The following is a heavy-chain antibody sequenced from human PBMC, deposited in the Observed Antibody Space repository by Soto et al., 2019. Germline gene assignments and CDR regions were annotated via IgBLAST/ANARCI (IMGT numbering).Heavy chain of an antibody. Sequence: SETLSPTCTVSGGSISSYYWSWIRQPPGKGLEWIGYIYYSGSTNYNPSLKSRVTISVDTSKNQFSLKLSSVTAADTAVYYCARDLARSGYYNLYYMDVWGKGTTVTVSS. V-gene: IGHV4-59*01. D-gene: IGHD3-3*01. CDR3: ARDLARSGYYNLYYMDV. CDR2: IYYSGST. J-gene: IGHJ6*03. CDR1: GGSISSYY.